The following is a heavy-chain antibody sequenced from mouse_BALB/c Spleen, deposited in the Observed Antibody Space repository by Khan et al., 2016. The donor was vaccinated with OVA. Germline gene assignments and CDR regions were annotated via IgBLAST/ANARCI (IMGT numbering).Heavy chain of an antibody. D-gene: IGHD2-3*01. CDR2: IDPENGDT. CDR3: ARDGYSPWFAY. CDR1: GFNIKDYY. Sequence: VQLQQSGAELVRPGALVKLSCKASGFNIKDYYMHWVKQRPEQGLVWIGRIDPENGDTIYDPKFQGKASITSDTSSNTAYLQLSSLTSEDTAVYYCARDGYSPWFAYWGQGTTLTVSS. J-gene: IGHJ2*01. V-gene: IGHV14-1*02.